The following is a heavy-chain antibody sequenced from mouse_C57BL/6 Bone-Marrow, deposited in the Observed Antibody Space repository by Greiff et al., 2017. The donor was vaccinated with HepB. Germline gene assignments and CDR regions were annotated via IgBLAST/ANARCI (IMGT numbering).Heavy chain of an antibody. J-gene: IGHJ4*01. CDR1: GYTFTSYW. CDR3: ARAAHGYAMDY. V-gene: IGHV1-64*01. CDR2: IHPNSGST. D-gene: IGHD3-2*02. Sequence: QVQLQQPGAELVKPGASVKLSCKASGYTFTSYWMHWVKQRPGQGLEWIGMIHPNSGSTNYNEKFKSKATLTVDNSSSTAYMQLSSLTSEDSAVYYCARAAHGYAMDYWGQGTSVTVSS.